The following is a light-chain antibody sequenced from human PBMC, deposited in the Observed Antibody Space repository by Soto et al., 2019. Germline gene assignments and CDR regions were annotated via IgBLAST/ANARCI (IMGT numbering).Light chain of an antibody. CDR3: CAYAGSGTFV. CDR2: EGS. CDR1: SSDVGSYNF. Sequence: QSVLTQPASVSGSPGQSITISCTGTSSDVGSYNFVSWYQQHPGKTPKLMIYEGSKWPSGVSNRFSGSLSGNTASLTISGLQADDEADYYCCAYAGSGTFVFGSGTKVTVL. J-gene: IGLJ1*01. V-gene: IGLV2-23*01.